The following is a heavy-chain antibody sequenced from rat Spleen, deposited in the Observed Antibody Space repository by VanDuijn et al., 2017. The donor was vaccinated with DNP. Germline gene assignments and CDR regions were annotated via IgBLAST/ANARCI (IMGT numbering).Heavy chain of an antibody. D-gene: IGHD1-12*02. CDR3: ARQGMVVITHWYFDF. CDR1: GFTFSNHG. CDR2: INTGGDIT. Sequence: EVQLVESGGDLVQPGGSLKLSCEASGFTFSNHGMAWVRQPPTKGLEWVASINTGGDITYYRDSVKGRFTVSRDNGKGTLYLQMNSLRSEDTATYHCARQGMVVITHWYFDFWGPGTMVTVSS. V-gene: IGHV5S13*01. J-gene: IGHJ1*01.